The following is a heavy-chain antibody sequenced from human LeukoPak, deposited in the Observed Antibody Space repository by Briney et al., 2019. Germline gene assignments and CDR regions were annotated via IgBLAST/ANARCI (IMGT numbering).Heavy chain of an antibody. J-gene: IGHJ5*02. CDR3: ARDSLMTDREYNWLDP. Sequence: SETLSLTCTVSGYSISSGYYWGWIRQPPGKGLEWIGSIYHSGSTYYNPSLKSRVTISVDTSKNQFSLKLSSVTAADTAVYYCARDSLMTDREYNWLDPWGQGTLVTVSS. CDR1: GYSISSGYY. CDR2: IYHSGST. V-gene: IGHV4-38-2*02.